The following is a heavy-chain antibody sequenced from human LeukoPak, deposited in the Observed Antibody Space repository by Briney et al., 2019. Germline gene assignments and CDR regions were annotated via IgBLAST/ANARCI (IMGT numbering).Heavy chain of an antibody. CDR3: ARMKMRELRANFDY. V-gene: IGHV4-34*01. CDR1: GGSFSGYY. CDR2: INHSGST. D-gene: IGHD1-26*01. J-gene: IGHJ4*02. Sequence: SETLSLTCAVYGGSFSGYYWSWIRQPPGKGLEWIGEINHSGSTNYNPSFKSRVTISVDTSKNQFSLKLSSVTAADTAVYYCARMKMRELRANFDYWGQGTLVTVSS.